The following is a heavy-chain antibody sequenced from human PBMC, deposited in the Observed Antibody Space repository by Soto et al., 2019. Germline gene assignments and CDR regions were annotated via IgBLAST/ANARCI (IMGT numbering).Heavy chain of an antibody. CDR1: GFTFSSYA. D-gene: IGHD6-19*01. CDR2: ISGSGGST. CDR3: AKGASIAVAGMGYNWCDP. V-gene: IGHV3-23*01. J-gene: IGHJ5*02. Sequence: EVQLLESGGGLVQPGGSLRLSCAASGFTFSSYAMSWVRQAPGKGLEWVSGISGSGGSTYYAESVKGRFTISRDNSKNTLYLQMKSLRAEDTAVYYCAKGASIAVAGMGYNWCDPWGQGTLVTVCS.